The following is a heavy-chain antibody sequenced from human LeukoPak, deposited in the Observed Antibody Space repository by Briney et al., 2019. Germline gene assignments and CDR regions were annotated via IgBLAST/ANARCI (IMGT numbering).Heavy chain of an antibody. CDR2: MYTSGST. CDR3: ARGSSSSSAIGYYYYYMDV. Sequence: PSQTLSLTCTVSSGSISSGSYYWSWIRQPAGKGLESIGRMYTSGSTNYNPSLKSRVTTSVDTSKNQFSLKLSSVTAANTAVYYCARGSSSSSAIGYYYYYMDVWGKGTTVTVSS. CDR1: SGSISSGSYY. V-gene: IGHV4-61*02. J-gene: IGHJ6*03. D-gene: IGHD6-6*01.